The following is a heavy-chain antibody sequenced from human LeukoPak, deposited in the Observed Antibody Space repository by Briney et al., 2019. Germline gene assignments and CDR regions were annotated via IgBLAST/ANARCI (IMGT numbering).Heavy chain of an antibody. CDR1: GYTFTGYY. CDR2: INPNSGGT. V-gene: IGHV1-2*02. J-gene: IGHJ3*02. Sequence: ASVKVSCKASGYTFTGYYMHWVRQAPGQGLEWMGWINPNSGGTNYAQKFQGRVSMTRDTSISTAYMELSRLRSDDTAVYYCASEVVVIRGNAFDIWGQGTMVTLSS. D-gene: IGHD3-22*01. CDR3: ASEVVVIRGNAFDI.